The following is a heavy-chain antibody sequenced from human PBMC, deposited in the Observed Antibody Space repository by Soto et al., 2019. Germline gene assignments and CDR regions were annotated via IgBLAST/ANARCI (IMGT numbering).Heavy chain of an antibody. CDR1: GYTFTNYG. V-gene: IGHV1-18*01. CDR3: ARGDSRIVLVPDANPFYY. Sequence: GASVKVSCKASGYTFTNYGIGWVRQAPGQGLEWMGWVSAYNGNTNYAQRLQGRVTMTADTSTSTAYMELRTLTSDDTAMYYCARGDSRIVLVPDANPFYYWSQGTLVTVSS. J-gene: IGHJ4*02. D-gene: IGHD2-2*01. CDR2: VSAYNGNT.